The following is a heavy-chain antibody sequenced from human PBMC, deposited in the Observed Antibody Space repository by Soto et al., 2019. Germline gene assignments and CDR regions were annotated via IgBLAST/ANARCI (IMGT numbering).Heavy chain of an antibody. J-gene: IGHJ4*02. CDR2: ISGTGLSK. CDR1: GFTFETTA. Sequence: PGGSLRLSCEASGFTFETTALSWVRQAPGKGLEWVATISGTGLSKYYADSMKSRFIISRDNSRNTLYLQMNSLRAEDTARYYCASAGSVNEYMWAKHFWGQVTPVTVSS. CDR3: ASAGSVNEYMWAKHF. V-gene: IGHV3-23*01. D-gene: IGHD1-1*01.